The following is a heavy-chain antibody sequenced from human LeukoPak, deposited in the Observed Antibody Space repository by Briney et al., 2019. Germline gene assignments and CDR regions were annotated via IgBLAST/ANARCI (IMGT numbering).Heavy chain of an antibody. V-gene: IGHV4-34*01. Sequence: SETLSLTCAVYGGSFSGYHWSWIRQPPGKGLEWIGEINHSGSTNYNPSLKSRVTISVDTSKNQFSLKLSSVTAADTAVYYCASDTWNWDIWGQGTMVTVSS. CDR2: INHSGST. CDR3: ASDTWNWDI. D-gene: IGHD1-7*01. J-gene: IGHJ3*02. CDR1: GGSFSGYH.